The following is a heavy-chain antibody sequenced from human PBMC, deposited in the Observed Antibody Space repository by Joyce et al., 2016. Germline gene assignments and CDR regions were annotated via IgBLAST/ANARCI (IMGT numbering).Heavy chain of an antibody. J-gene: IGHJ4*02. D-gene: IGHD2-8*01. CDR2: LSSSSSYI. V-gene: IGHV3-21*01. CDR3: ARSSYTNGIFDY. Sequence: EVQLVESGGGLVKPGGSLRLSCAASGFPFSSYSMSWVRQAPGKVLEWVSSLSSSSSYIKYTDSVKGRFTISRDNAKNSLYLQMNSLRVEDTAVYYCARSSYTNGIFDYWGQGTLVTVSS. CDR1: GFPFSSYS.